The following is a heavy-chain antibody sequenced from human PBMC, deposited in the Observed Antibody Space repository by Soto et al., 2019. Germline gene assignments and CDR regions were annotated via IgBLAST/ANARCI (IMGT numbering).Heavy chain of an antibody. CDR1: GCTFSSYA. CDR2: IIPIFGTA. D-gene: IGHD2-2*01. CDR3: ARGSFIVVVPAAAVGWFDP. J-gene: IGHJ5*02. Sequence: GASVKVSFKTSGCTFSSYAISWVRQAPGQGLEWMGGIIPIFGTANYAQKFQGRVTITADESTSTAYMELSSLRSEDTAVYYCARGSFIVVVPAAAVGWFDPWGQGTLVTVSS. V-gene: IGHV1-69*13.